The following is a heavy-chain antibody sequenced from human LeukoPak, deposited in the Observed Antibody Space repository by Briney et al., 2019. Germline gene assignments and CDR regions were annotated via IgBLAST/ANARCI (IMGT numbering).Heavy chain of an antibody. Sequence: GGSLRLSCAASGFTFSSYGMHWVRQAPGKGLEWVAFIRYDGSNKYYADSVKGRFTISRDNSKNTLYLQMNSLRAEDTAVYYCAKSGSGLEYYDFWSGYPAYYMDVWGKGTTVTVSS. CDR3: AKSGSGLEYYDFWSGYPAYYMDV. CDR2: IRYDGSNK. J-gene: IGHJ6*03. CDR1: GFTFSSYG. D-gene: IGHD3-3*01. V-gene: IGHV3-30*02.